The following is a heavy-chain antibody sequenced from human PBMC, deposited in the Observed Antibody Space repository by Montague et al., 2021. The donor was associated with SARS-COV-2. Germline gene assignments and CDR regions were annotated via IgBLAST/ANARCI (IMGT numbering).Heavy chain of an antibody. Sequence: SLRLSCAASGFTFSSYGMHWVRQAPGKGLERVAVIWYDGSNKYYADSVKGRFTISRDNSKNTLYLQMSSLRAEDTAVYYCARDSKSYYYGSFFRGGNYFDYWGQGTLVTVSS. CDR2: IWYDGSNK. CDR3: ARDSKSYYYGSFFRGGNYFDY. CDR1: GFTFSSYG. D-gene: IGHD3-10*01. V-gene: IGHV3-33*01. J-gene: IGHJ4*02.